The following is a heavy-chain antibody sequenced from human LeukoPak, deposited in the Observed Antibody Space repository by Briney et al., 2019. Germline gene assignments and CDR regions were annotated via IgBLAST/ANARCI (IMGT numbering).Heavy chain of an antibody. Sequence: SETLSLTCAVYGGSFSGYYWSWIRQPPGKGLEWIGEINHSGSTNYNPSLKSRVTISIDTSKNQFSLKLSSVTAADTAVYYCARQPGNYYDSSGYHDAFDIWGQGTMVTVSS. CDR1: GGSFSGYY. D-gene: IGHD3-22*01. J-gene: IGHJ3*02. V-gene: IGHV4-34*01. CDR2: INHSGST. CDR3: ARQPGNYYDSSGYHDAFDI.